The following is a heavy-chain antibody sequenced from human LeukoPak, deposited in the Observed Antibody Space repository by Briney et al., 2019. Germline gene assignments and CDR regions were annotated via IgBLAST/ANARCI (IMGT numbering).Heavy chain of an antibody. J-gene: IGHJ4*02. CDR1: GFTFSSYS. Sequence: GGSLRLSCAASGFTFSSYSMNWVRQAPGKGLERVSSISSSSSYIYYADSVKGRFTISRDNAKNSLYLQMNSLRAEDTAVYYCARGSPLGSFRSWFDYWGQGTLVTVSS. CDR3: ARGSPLGSFRSWFDY. CDR2: ISSSSSYI. D-gene: IGHD3-10*01. V-gene: IGHV3-21*01.